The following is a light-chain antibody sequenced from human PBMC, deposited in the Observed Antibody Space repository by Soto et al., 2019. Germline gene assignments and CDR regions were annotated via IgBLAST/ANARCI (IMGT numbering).Light chain of an antibody. CDR1: KLGNKY. CDR3: ATFDSNAVL. Sequence: SYELTQPPSVSVSPGQTASVTCSGNKLGNKYVSWYQQQPGQSPVVVIHQDAKRPSGIPERFSGSNSGNTATLTISGTQALDEADYYCATFDSNAVLFGGGTKVTVL. V-gene: IGLV3-1*01. J-gene: IGLJ2*01. CDR2: QDA.